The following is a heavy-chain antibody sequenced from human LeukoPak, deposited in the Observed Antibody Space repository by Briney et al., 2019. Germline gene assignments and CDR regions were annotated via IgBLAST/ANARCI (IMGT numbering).Heavy chain of an antibody. V-gene: IGHV3-23*01. Sequence: PGGSLRLSCAASGFTFSSYAMSWVRQAPGKGLEWVSAISGSGGSTYYADSVKGRFTISRDNSKNTPYLQMNSLRAEDTAVYYCAKGSRWEPILFDYWGQGTLVTVSS. J-gene: IGHJ4*02. CDR1: GFTFSSYA. D-gene: IGHD1-26*01. CDR3: AKGSRWEPILFDY. CDR2: ISGSGGST.